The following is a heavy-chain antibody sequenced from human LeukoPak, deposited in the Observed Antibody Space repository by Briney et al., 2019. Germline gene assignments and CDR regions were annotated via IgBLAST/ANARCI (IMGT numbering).Heavy chain of an antibody. D-gene: IGHD4-17*01. J-gene: IGHJ4*02. CDR3: VRGSTLRHYQY. CDR1: GGSISSSSYY. CDR2: IYYSGST. V-gene: IGHV4-39*01. Sequence: SETLSLTCTVSGGSISSSSYYWGWIRRPPGKGLEWIGSIYYSGSTYYNPSLESRVTVSVDTSKNQFSLKLSSMTAADTAVYYCVRGSTLRHYQYWGQGTLVTVSS.